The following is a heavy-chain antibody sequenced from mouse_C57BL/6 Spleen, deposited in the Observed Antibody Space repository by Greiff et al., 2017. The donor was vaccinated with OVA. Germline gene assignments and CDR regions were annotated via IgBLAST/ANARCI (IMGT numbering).Heavy chain of an antibody. CDR1: GFTFSSYA. V-gene: IGHV5-4*01. D-gene: IGHD1-1*01. CDR2: ISDGGSYT. Sequence: DVHLVESGGGLVKPGGSLKLSCAASGFTFSSYAMSWVRQTPEKRLEWVATISDGGSYTYYPDNVKGRFTISRDNAKNNLYLQMSHLKSEDTARYYCARAGSSQAWFAYWGQGTLVTVSA. CDR3: ARAGSSQAWFAY. J-gene: IGHJ3*01.